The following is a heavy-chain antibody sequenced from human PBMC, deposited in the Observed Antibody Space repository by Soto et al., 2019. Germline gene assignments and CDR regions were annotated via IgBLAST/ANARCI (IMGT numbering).Heavy chain of an antibody. D-gene: IGHD6-13*01. CDR2: LDPNSGST. Sequence: ASVKVSCQASGYTITGYFIHWVRQAPGQGLEWMGWLDPNSGSTNYAQRFQGRITMTREKSINTAYMDLSSLTSDDTAVYYCARAPAGFSTTWYEWFDPWGQGTQVTVSS. J-gene: IGHJ5*02. CDR3: ARAPAGFSTTWYEWFDP. CDR1: GYTITGYF. V-gene: IGHV1-2*02.